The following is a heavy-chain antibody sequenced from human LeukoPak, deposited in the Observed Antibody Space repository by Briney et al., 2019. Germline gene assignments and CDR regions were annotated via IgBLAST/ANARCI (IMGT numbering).Heavy chain of an antibody. J-gene: IGHJ4*02. V-gene: IGHV1-18*01. CDR3: ARGIFGDYYDSSGYYPKGWSYYFDY. Sequence: ASVKVSCKASGYTFTSYGISWVRQAPGQGLEWMGWISANNGNTNYAQKLQGRVTMTTDTSTSTAYMELRSLRSDDTAVYYCARGIFGDYYDSSGYYPKGWSYYFDYWGQGTLVTVSS. D-gene: IGHD3-22*01. CDR2: ISANNGNT. CDR1: GYTFTSYG.